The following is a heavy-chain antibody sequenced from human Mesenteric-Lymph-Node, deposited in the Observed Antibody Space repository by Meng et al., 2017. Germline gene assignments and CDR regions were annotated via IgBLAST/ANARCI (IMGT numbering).Heavy chain of an antibody. CDR1: GFTFSSYG. CDR3: ARDYYYGSGSYSKYYYYGMDV. CDR2: IWYDGSNK. Sequence: GESLKISCAASGFTFSSYGMHWVRQAPGKGLEWVAVIWYDGSNKYYADSVKGRFTISRDNSKNTLYLQMNSLRAEDTAVYYCARDYYYGSGSYSKYYYYGMDVWGQGTTVTVSS. V-gene: IGHV3-33*01. J-gene: IGHJ6*02. D-gene: IGHD3-10*01.